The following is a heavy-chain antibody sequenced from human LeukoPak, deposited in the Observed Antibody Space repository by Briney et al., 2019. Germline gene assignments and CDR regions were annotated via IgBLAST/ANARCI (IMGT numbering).Heavy chain of an antibody. J-gene: IGHJ4*02. V-gene: IGHV3-48*01. Sequence: GGSLRLSCAASGFTFSSYSMNWVRQAPGKGLEWVSYISSSSSTIYYADSVKGRFTISRDNSKNTLYLQMNSLRAEDTAVYYCAKDGSGYYYDIYYFDYWGQGTLVTVSS. CDR2: ISSSSSTI. CDR3: AKDGSGYYYDIYYFDY. D-gene: IGHD3-22*01. CDR1: GFTFSSYS.